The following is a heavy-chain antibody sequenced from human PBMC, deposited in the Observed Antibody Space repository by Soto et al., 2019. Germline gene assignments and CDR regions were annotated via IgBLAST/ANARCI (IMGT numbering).Heavy chain of an antibody. CDR1: GGSFSGYY. V-gene: IGHV4-34*01. CDR3: ARVAPGGSWYSQDYYYGMDV. CDR2: INHSGST. Sequence: SETLSLTCAVYGGSFSGYYWSWIRQPPGKGLEWIGEINHSGSTNYNPSLKSRVTISVDTSKNQFSLKLSSVTAADTAVYYCARVAPGGSWYSQDYYYGMDVWGQGTTVTVSS. J-gene: IGHJ6*02. D-gene: IGHD6-13*01.